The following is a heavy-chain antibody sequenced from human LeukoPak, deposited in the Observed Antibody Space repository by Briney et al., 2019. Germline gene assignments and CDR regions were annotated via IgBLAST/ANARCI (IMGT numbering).Heavy chain of an antibody. CDR3: ARPLNWAYDY. J-gene: IGHJ4*02. V-gene: IGHV3-21*01. CDR1: TFTFSSYT. Sequence: GGSLRLSCAAFTFTFSSYTMSWVRQAPGKGLEWVSSISSGSAYIYYADSVKGRFTISRDNAKNSLYLQMNSLRAEDTAIYYCARPLNWAYDYWGQGTLVTVSS. CDR2: ISSGSAYI. D-gene: IGHD7-27*01.